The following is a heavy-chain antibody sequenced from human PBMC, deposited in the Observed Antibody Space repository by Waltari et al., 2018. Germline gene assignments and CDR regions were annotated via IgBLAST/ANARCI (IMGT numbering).Heavy chain of an antibody. CDR1: GGSISSHY. CDR2: IYYSGST. J-gene: IGHJ4*02. CDR3: AGSWYYFDY. V-gene: IGHV4-59*11. Sequence: QVQLQESGPGLVKPSETLSLTCTVSGGSISSHYWSWIRQPPGKGLEWIGYIYYSGSTNYNPSLKSRVTISVDTSKNQFSLKLSSVTAADTTVYYCAGSWYYFDYWGQGTLVTVSS.